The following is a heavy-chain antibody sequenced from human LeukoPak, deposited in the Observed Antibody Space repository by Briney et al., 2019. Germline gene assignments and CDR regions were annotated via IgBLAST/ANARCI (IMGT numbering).Heavy chain of an antibody. CDR1: GFIFSSYG. J-gene: IGHJ6*03. Sequence: GGSLRLFCAASGFIFSSYGMNWVRQARGRGLEGGTYIGSSGTIFYADSVRGRVTISRDNGKNSLFLQIDRVRAEGKGEYYCGGRSWYQLLSKSFYYYMDVWGKGTTVTASS. V-gene: IGHV3-48*04. CDR2: IGSSGTI. D-gene: IGHD2-2*01. CDR3: GGRSWYQLLSKSFYYYMDV.